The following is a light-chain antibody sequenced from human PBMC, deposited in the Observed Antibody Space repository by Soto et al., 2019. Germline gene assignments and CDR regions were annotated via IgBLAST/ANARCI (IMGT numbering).Light chain of an antibody. J-gene: IGLJ3*02. V-gene: IGLV1-51*01. CDR2: DNN. CDR3: GTWDSSLSAGV. Sequence: QSVLTQPPSVSAAPVQRVTISCSGSSSNIGNNYVSWYQQLPGTAPKLLIYDNNNRASGIPDRFSGSKSGTSATLGITGLQTGDEADYYCGTWDSSLSAGVFGGGTKVTVL. CDR1: SSNIGNNY.